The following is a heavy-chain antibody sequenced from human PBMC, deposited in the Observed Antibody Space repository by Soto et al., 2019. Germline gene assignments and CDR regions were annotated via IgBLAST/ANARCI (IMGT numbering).Heavy chain of an antibody. V-gene: IGHV3-23*01. CDR2: ISGSGGST. J-gene: IGHJ2*01. CDR1: GFTFSSYA. D-gene: IGHD3-22*01. CDR3: AKDHYYDTSGYPSINWYFDL. Sequence: EVQLLESGGGLVQPGGSLRLSCAASGFTFSSYAMSWVRQAPGKGLEWVSAISGSGGSTHYADSVKGRFTISRDNSKNTLYLQMNSLRAEDTAVYYCAKDHYYDTSGYPSINWYFDLWGCGTLVTVSS.